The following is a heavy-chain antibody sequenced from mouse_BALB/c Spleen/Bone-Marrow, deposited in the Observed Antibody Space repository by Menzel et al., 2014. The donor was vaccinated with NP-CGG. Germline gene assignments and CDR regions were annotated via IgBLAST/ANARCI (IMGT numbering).Heavy chain of an antibody. V-gene: IGHV1-69*02. J-gene: IGHJ3*01. D-gene: IGHD2-1*01. CDR2: IDPSDSET. CDR1: GYTFTSYW. Sequence: QVQLQQPGTELVKPGAPVNLSCKASGYTFTSYWMNWVKQRPGRGLEWIGRIDPSDSETHYNQKFKDKATLTVDKSSSTAYIQLSSLTAEDSAVYYCARDHFYXGNYEFVYWGQGTLVSVSA. CDR3: ARDHFYXGNYEFVY.